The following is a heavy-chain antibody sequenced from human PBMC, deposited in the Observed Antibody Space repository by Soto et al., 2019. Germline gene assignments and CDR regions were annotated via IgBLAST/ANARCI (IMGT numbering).Heavy chain of an antibody. Sequence: PGGSLRLSCAASGFTFSSYAMHWVRQAPGKGLEWVAVISYDGSNKYYADSVKGRFTISRDNSKNTLYLQMNSLRAEDTAVYYCAKDKVPVVVTAPFDYWGQGTLVTVSS. J-gene: IGHJ4*02. CDR3: AKDKVPVVVTAPFDY. D-gene: IGHD2-21*02. V-gene: IGHV3-30-3*01. CDR1: GFTFSSYA. CDR2: ISYDGSNK.